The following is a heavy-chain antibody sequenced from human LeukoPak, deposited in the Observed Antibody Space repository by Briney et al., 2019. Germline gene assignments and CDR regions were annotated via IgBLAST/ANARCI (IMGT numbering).Heavy chain of an antibody. J-gene: IGHJ5*02. Sequence: GGSLRPSCAASGYSFSDSYMTWIRQAPGKGLEWVSYISSSGSYKDYADSVKGRFAISRDSGKNSLFLQMNSLRLEDTAVYYCARYRNALVRESYGAWFDPWGQGTLVTVSS. CDR1: GYSFSDSY. V-gene: IGHV3-11*03. D-gene: IGHD3-10*01. CDR2: ISSSGSYK. CDR3: ARYRNALVRESYGAWFDP.